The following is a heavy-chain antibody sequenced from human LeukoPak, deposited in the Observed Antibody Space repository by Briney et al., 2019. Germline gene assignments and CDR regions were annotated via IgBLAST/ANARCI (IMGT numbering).Heavy chain of an antibody. CDR3: AGVGAKYRYYYTDV. CDR1: GFTFSSYW. Sequence: GGSLRLSCAASGFTFSSYWMSWVRQAPGKGLEWVANIKQDGSEKYYVDSVKGRFTISRDNAKNSLYLQMNSLRAEDTAVYYCAGVGAKYRYYYTDVWGKGTTVTISS. D-gene: IGHD1-26*01. J-gene: IGHJ6*03. CDR2: IKQDGSEK. V-gene: IGHV3-7*01.